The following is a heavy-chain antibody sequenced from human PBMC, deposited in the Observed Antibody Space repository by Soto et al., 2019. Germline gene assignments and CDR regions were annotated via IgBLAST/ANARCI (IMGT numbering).Heavy chain of an antibody. J-gene: IGHJ6*02. CDR3: VRQGIDYLHGLVAV. Sequence: QVHVQQSGPGLVKPSETLSLSCTVSSGPSSSHNWGWIRQPPGRGLEWIGYVYYTGGTSYNPSLKSRVTISADTSTNHISLTLSSVTAADTAVYYCVRQGIDYLHGLVAVWGQGTTVSVSS. D-gene: IGHD1-26*01. V-gene: IGHV4-59*08. CDR1: SGPSSSHN. CDR2: VYYTGGT.